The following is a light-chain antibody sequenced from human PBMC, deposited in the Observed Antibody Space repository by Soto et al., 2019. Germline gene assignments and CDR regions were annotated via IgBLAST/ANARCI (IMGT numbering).Light chain of an antibody. CDR1: SSDVGGYNY. Sequence: QSALTQPASVSGSPGQSITISCTGTSSDVGGYNYVSWYQQHPGKAPKLMIYEVSNRPSGVSNRFSGSKSGNTASLTISGLQAEDEADYYCSSYTSSSRCFGTGTKVTVL. V-gene: IGLV2-14*01. J-gene: IGLJ1*01. CDR3: SSYTSSSRC. CDR2: EVS.